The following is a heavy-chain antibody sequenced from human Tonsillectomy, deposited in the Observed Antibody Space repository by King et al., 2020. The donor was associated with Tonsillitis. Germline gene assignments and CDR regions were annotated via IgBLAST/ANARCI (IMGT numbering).Heavy chain of an antibody. V-gene: IGHV3-9*01. Sequence: VQLVESGGGLVQPGRSLRLSCAASGFTFDDYAMHWVRHAPGKGLEWVSGISWNSGSIGYADSVKGRFTISRDNAKNSLYLQMNSLRAEDTALYYCAKDIRSGTTGFDYWGQGTLVTVSS. CDR3: AKDIRSGTTGFDY. J-gene: IGHJ4*02. CDR2: ISWNSGSI. D-gene: IGHD1-1*01. CDR1: GFTFDDYA.